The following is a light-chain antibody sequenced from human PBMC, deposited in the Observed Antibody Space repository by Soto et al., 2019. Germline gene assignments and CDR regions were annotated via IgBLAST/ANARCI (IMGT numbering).Light chain of an antibody. CDR2: DAS. V-gene: IGKV3-20*01. Sequence: PGERASLSSRAIQRISGRYLAWYQQKPGQAPRLLIYDASSRATGIPDRFSGSGSGTDFILTISRLEPEDFAVYYCQQYGSSPLTFGGGTKVEIK. J-gene: IGKJ4*01. CDR1: QRISGRY. CDR3: QQYGSSPLT.